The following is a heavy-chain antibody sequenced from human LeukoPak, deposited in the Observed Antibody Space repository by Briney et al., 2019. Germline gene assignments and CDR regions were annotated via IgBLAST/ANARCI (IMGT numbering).Heavy chain of an antibody. CDR2: INTNTGNP. J-gene: IGHJ5*02. CDR3: AREVYDSSGHGFWFDP. Sequence: GASVKVSCEASGYTLINYAIHWVQQAPGQGLEWMGWINTNTGNPTYAQGFTGRFVFSLDTSVSTAYLQISSLKAEDTAVYYCAREVYDSSGHGFWFDPWGQGTLVTVSS. CDR1: GYTLINYA. D-gene: IGHD3-22*01. V-gene: IGHV7-4-1*02.